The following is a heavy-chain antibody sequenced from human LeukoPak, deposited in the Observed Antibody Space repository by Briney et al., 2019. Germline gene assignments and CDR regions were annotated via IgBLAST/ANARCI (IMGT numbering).Heavy chain of an antibody. CDR2: ISWNSGSI. V-gene: IGHV3-9*01. Sequence: GGSLRLSCAASGFTFDDYAMHWVRHAPGKGLEWVSGISWNSGSIGYADSVKGRFTISRDNAKNSLYLQMNSLRAEDTALYYCAKTRKGTFDIWGQGTMVTVSS. CDR3: AKTRKGTFDI. J-gene: IGHJ3*02. CDR1: GFTFDDYA.